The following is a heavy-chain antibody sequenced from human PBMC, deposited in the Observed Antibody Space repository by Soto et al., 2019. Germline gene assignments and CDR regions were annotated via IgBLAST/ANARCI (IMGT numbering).Heavy chain of an antibody. V-gene: IGHV4-59*08. J-gene: IGHJ3*02. D-gene: IGHD3-10*01. CDR3: AKGGSGSYSNAFDI. CDR1: GGSLNNYY. CDR2: IFYTGST. Sequence: SETLSLTCAVSGGSLNNYYWNWIRQPPGEGLEWIGSIFYTGSTTYNPSLRSRVTISVDTSKNQFSLKLSSVTAADTAVYYCAKGGSGSYSNAFDIWGQGTMVTVSS.